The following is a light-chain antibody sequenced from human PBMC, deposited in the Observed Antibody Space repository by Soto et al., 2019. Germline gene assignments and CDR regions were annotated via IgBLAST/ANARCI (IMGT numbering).Light chain of an antibody. V-gene: IGKV3-20*01. CDR1: QCVSNNY. CDR3: QQYGSSGT. CDR2: GAS. J-gene: IGKJ1*01. Sequence: EVVLTQSPGTLSLSPGERATLSCRASQCVSNNYVAWYQQKPGQAPRRLIYGASDRATGIPDRFSGSGSGTDFTLTISRLEPQDFAVYYCQQYGSSGTFGQGTKV.